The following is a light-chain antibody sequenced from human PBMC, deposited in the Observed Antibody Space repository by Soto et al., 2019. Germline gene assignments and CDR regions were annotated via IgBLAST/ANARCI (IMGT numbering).Light chain of an antibody. CDR1: SSDVGGYNY. CDR2: DVN. V-gene: IGLV2-14*03. J-gene: IGLJ2*01. CDR3: ASFTRSVTVV. Sequence: QSALTQPASVSGSPGQSITISCAGTSSDVGGYNYVSWYQQHPGKVPRLIISDVNTRPSGVSDRFSCSKSGNTASLTISGLQAEDEADYYCASFTRSVTVVFGGGTKLTVL.